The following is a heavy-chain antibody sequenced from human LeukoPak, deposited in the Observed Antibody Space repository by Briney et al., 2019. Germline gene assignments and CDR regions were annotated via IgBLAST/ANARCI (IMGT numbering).Heavy chain of an antibody. CDR1: GFSFSSYA. CDR3: AREKDNYADF. CDR2: ISFDGSNK. Sequence: GGSLRLSCAASGFSFSSYAMHWVRQAPGKGLEGVAVISFDGSNKYYADSVKGRFTISRDSPKNTLYLQMNSLRAEDTALYYCAREKDNYADFWGQGTLVTVSS. J-gene: IGHJ4*02. V-gene: IGHV3-30-3*01.